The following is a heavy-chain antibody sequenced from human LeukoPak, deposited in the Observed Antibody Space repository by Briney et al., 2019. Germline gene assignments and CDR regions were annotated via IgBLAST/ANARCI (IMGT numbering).Heavy chain of an antibody. Sequence: ASVKVSCKASGYTFTSYGISWVRQAPRQGLEWMGWISAYNGNTNYAQKLQGRVTITTDTSTSTAYMELRSLRSDDTAVYYCARESNVDTAMDFDYWGQGTLVTVSS. D-gene: IGHD5-18*01. V-gene: IGHV1-18*01. CDR3: ARESNVDTAMDFDY. CDR2: ISAYNGNT. CDR1: GYTFTSYG. J-gene: IGHJ4*02.